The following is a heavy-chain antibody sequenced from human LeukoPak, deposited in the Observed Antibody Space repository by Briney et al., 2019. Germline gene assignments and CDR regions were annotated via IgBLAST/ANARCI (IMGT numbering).Heavy chain of an antibody. Sequence: GGSLRLSCAASGFTFSSYAMSWVRQAPGKGLEWVSAISGSGGSTYYADSVKGRFTISRDNSKNTLYLQMNSLRAEDTAVYYCAKGVYDSSGYYPSSFDYWGQGTLVTVSS. D-gene: IGHD3-22*01. CDR3: AKGVYDSSGYYPSSFDY. CDR2: ISGSGGST. CDR1: GFTFSSYA. V-gene: IGHV3-23*01. J-gene: IGHJ4*02.